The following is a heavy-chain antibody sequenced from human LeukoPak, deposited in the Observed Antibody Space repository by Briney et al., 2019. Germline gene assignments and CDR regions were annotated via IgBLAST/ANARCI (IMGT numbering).Heavy chain of an antibody. J-gene: IGHJ3*02. D-gene: IGHD4-17*01. CDR1: GFTFSSYS. CDR3: ARDVPYGDYTGDAFDI. CDR2: ISSSSSTI. Sequence: QSGGSLRLSCAASGFTFSSYSMNWVRQAPGKGLEWVSYISSSSSTIYYADSVKGRFTISRDNAKNSLYLQMNSLRAEDTAVYYCARDVPYGDYTGDAFDIWGQGTMVTVS. V-gene: IGHV3-48*01.